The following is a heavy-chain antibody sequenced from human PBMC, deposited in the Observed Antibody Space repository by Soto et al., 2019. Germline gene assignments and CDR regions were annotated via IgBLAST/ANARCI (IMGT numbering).Heavy chain of an antibody. CDR3: ARRSMATGRGYYGMDV. CDR2: IDPSDSYT. V-gene: IGHV5-10-1*01. D-gene: IGHD5-12*01. J-gene: IGHJ6*02. Sequence: EVQLVQSGAEVKKPGESLRISCKGSGYSFTSYWISWVRQMPGKGLEWMGRIDPSDSYTNYSPSFQGHVTISADKSISTDYLQWSIRKASETARYYGARRSMATGRGYYGMDVWGQGTTVTVSS. CDR1: GYSFTSYW.